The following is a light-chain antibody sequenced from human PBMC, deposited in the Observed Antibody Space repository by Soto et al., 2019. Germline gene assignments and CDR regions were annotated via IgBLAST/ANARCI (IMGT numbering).Light chain of an antibody. CDR3: CSYAGSSTYV. V-gene: IGLV2-23*01. J-gene: IGLJ1*01. CDR2: EGS. CDR1: SSDVGSYNL. Sequence: QSALTQPASVSGSPGQSITISCTGTSSDVGSYNLVSWYQQHTGKAPKLMIYEGSKRPSGVSNRFSGSKSGNTASLTISGIQAEDEADYYCCSYAGSSTYVFGTGTKVTVL.